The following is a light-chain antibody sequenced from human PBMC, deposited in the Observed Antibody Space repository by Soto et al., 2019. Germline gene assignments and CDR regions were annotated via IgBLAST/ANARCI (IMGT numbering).Light chain of an antibody. CDR3: QQYGSSRT. CDR1: QSVSSSY. Sequence: ESFLTQSPSTLSLSPVEIATLSCRASQSVSSSYLAWYQQKPGQAPRLLIYGASSRATGIPDRFSGSGSGTDFTLTISRLEPEDFAVYYCQQYGSSRTFGQGTKVDIK. J-gene: IGKJ1*01. CDR2: GAS. V-gene: IGKV3-20*01.